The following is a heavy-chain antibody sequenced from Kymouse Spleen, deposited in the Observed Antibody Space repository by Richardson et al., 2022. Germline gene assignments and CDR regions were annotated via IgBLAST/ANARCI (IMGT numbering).Heavy chain of an antibody. D-gene: IGHD6-13*01. CDR3: ARSLYSSSWYGDY. CDR2: IWYDGSNK. J-gene: IGHJ4*02. CDR1: GFTFSSYG. Sequence: QVQLVESGGGVVQPGRSLRLSCAASGFTFSSYGMHWVRQAPGKGLEWVAVIWYDGSNKYYADSVKGRFTISRDNSKNTLYLQMNSLRAEDTAVYYCARSLYSSSWYGDYWGQGTLVTVSS. V-gene: IGHV3-33*01.